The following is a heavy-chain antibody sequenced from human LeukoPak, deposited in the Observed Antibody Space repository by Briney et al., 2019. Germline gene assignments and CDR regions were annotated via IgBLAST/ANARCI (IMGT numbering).Heavy chain of an antibody. J-gene: IGHJ5*02. CDR3: ARVGLVVVAAYWFDP. V-gene: IGHV1-46*01. CDR1: GYTFTSYY. D-gene: IGHD2-15*01. Sequence: ASVKVSCKASGYTFTSYYMHWVRQAPGQGLEWMGIINPSGGSTSYAQKFQGRVTMTRDTSTSTVYMELSSLRSEDTAVYYCARVGLVVVAAYWFDPWGQGTLVTVSS. CDR2: INPSGGST.